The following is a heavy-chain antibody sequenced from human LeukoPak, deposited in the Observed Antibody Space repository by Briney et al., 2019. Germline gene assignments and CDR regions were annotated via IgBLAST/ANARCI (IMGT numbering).Heavy chain of an antibody. D-gene: IGHD2-2*01. CDR2: IIPIFGTA. J-gene: IGHJ6*02. Sequence: ASVKVSCKASGGTFSNYAINWVRQAPGQGLEWMGGIIPIFGTANYEQKFQGRVTITADESTSTAYMELSSLRSEDMAVYYCATSIVVASATRGNPPPYHYYYGMDVWGQGTTVTVSS. CDR1: GGTFSNYA. CDR3: ATSIVVASATRGNPPPYHYYYGMDV. V-gene: IGHV1-69*13.